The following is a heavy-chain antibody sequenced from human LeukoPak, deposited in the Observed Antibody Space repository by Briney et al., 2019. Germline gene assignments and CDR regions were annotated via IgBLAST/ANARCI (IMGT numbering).Heavy chain of an antibody. D-gene: IGHD3-10*01. CDR2: ISAYNGNT. CDR1: GYTFTSYG. V-gene: IGHV1-18*01. Sequence: ASVKVSCKASGYTFTSYGISWVRQAPGQGLEWMGWISAYNGNTNYAQKLQGRVTMTTDTSTSTAYMELRSLRSDDTAVYYCARRTYYYGSGSYWYYFDYWGQGTLVTVSS. J-gene: IGHJ4*02. CDR3: ARRTYYYGSGSYWYYFDY.